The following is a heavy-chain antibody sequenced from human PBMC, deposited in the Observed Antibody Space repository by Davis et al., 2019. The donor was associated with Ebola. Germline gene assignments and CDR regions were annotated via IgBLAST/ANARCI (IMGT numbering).Heavy chain of an antibody. D-gene: IGHD5-12*01. CDR2: TYYNSKWYH. V-gene: IGHV6-1*01. CDR1: GDSVSVNSGG. J-gene: IGHJ4*02. Sequence: PSETLSLTCAISGDSVSVNSGGWNWIRQSPSGGLEWLGRTYYNSKWYHDYAVSVKSRTTINPDTSKNQLSLQLNSVTPEDTAVYYCARGWLRSGFDYWGQGTLATVSS. CDR3: ARGWLRSGFDY.